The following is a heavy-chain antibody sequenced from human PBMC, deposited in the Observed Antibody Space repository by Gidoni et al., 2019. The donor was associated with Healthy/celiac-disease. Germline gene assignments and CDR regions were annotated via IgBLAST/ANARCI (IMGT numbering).Heavy chain of an antibody. CDR2: IKQDGSEK. D-gene: IGHD3-10*01. V-gene: IGHV3-7*01. Sequence: TFSSYWMSWVRQAPGKGLEWVANIKQDGSEKYYVDSVKGRFTISRDNAKNSLYLQMNSLRAEDTAVYYCARVGLGRAFDIWGQGTMVTVSP. CDR3: ARVGLGRAFDI. J-gene: IGHJ3*02. CDR1: TFSSYW.